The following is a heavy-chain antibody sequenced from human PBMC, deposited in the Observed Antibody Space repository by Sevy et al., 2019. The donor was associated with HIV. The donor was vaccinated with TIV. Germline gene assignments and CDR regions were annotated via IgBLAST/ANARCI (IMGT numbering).Heavy chain of an antibody. Sequence: GGSLRLSCEASGFSFSVYWMAWVRQTPGKGLEWVANISKGGDRKYYVDSVKSRFTVSRDNAENSLYLQMNNVGAEDTAVYYCAGENWGKWDYWGRGALVTVSS. D-gene: IGHD3-16*01. CDR2: ISKGGDRK. CDR1: GFSFSVYW. J-gene: IGHJ4*02. V-gene: IGHV3-7*03. CDR3: AGENWGKWDY.